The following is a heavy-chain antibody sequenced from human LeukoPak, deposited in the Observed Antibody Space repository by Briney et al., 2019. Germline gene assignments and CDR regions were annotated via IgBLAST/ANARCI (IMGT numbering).Heavy chain of an antibody. D-gene: IGHD1-26*01. V-gene: IGHV4-31*03. J-gene: IGHJ4*02. CDR1: GGSISSGGYY. Sequence: SQTLSLTCTVSGGSISSGGYYWSWIRQHPGKGLEWIGYIYYSGSTYYNPSLKSRVTISVDTSKNQFSLKLSSVTAADTAVYYCARVLGGLPSAYYFDYWGQGTLVTVSS. CDR3: ARVLGGLPSAYYFDY. CDR2: IYYSGST.